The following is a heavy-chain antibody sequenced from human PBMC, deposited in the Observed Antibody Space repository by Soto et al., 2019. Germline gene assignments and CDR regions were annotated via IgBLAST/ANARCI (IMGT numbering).Heavy chain of an antibody. V-gene: IGHV3-15*01. D-gene: IGHD4-17*01. CDR1: EFTFANDW. Sequence: PGVSLRLSSAASEFTFANDWISWVRQAPGKGLEWVGRIKSKADGGTTDYAAPVKGRFTISRDESQNTLYLQMNSLKTEDTAVYYCTSLYYGHWGQGTLVTVSS. CDR2: IKSKADGGTT. CDR3: TSLYYGH. J-gene: IGHJ4*02.